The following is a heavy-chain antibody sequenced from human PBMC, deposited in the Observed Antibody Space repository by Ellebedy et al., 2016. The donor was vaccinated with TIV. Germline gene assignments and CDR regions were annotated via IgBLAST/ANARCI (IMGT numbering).Heavy chain of an antibody. CDR1: GFTLRTYV. CDR3: AREVGGSFHSGDY. CDR2: ISEDGSIK. D-gene: IGHD2-15*01. J-gene: IGHJ4*02. V-gene: IGHV3-30*04. Sequence: GESLKISCAASGFTLRTYVMHWVRQAPAEGLQWLSSISEDGSIKWYADSVRGRCTISRDMSKNTLFLHMDSLRLEDTAVYYGAREVGGSFHSGDYWGQGTLVAVSS.